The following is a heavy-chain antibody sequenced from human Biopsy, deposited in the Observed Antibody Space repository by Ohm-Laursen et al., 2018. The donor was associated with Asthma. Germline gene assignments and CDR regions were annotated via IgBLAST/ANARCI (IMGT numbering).Heavy chain of an antibody. CDR1: GGSISSGDYY. J-gene: IGHJ5*02. V-gene: IGHV4-30-4*01. CDR3: ARDLSFYDSSGYYRRWFDP. D-gene: IGHD3-22*01. CDR2: IYYSGST. Sequence: SQTLYLTCTVSGGSISSGDYYWSWIRQPPGKGLEWIGYIYYSGSTYYNPSLKSRVTISVDTPKNQFSLKLSSVTAADTAVYYCARDLSFYDSSGYYRRWFDPWGQGTLVTVSS.